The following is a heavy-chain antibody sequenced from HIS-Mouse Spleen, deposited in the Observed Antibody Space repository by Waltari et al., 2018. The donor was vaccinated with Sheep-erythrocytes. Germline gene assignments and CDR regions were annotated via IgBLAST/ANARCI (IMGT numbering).Heavy chain of an antibody. D-gene: IGHD4-17*01. CDR1: GFTFRTYH. J-gene: IGHJ4*02. V-gene: IGHV3-21*01. CDR3: ARVAAVTTYYFDY. Sequence: PGGSPRLPCAASGFTFRTYHLPLVPQAPGKGLEWVSSISSSSSYIYYADSVKGRFTISRDNAKNSLYLQMNSLRAEDTAVYYCARVAAVTTYYFDYWGQGTLVTVSS. CDR2: ISSSSSYI.